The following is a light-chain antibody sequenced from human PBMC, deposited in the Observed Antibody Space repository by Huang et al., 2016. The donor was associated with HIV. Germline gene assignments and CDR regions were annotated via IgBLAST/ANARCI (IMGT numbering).Light chain of an antibody. J-gene: IGKJ1*01. CDR3: QQYNNWWT. Sequence: EILMTQSPATLSVSPGERATLSCRASQRVGTNLAWYQQRHGQAPRLLVYGASTRATDIPARCSGSGSGTEFSLTISSLQSEDFAVYYCQQYNNWWTFGQGTKVEIK. CDR2: GAS. CDR1: QRVGTN. V-gene: IGKV3-15*01.